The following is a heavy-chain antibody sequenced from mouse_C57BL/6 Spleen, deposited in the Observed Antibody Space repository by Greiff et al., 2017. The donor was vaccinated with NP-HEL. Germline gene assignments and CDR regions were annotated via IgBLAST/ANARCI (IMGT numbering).Heavy chain of an antibody. D-gene: IGHD1-1*01. CDR3: ARSGNTVVMDY. J-gene: IGHJ4*01. CDR2: INPSSGYT. Sequence: VQLQQSGAELARPGASVKMSCKASGYTFTSYTMHWVKQRPGQGLEWIGYINPSSGYTKYNQKFKDKATLTADKSSSTAYMQLSSLTSEDSAVYYYARSGNTVVMDYWGQGTSVTVSS. V-gene: IGHV1-4*01. CDR1: GYTFTSYT.